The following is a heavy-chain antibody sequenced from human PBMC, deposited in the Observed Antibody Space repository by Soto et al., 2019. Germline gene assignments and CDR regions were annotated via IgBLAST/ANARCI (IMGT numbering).Heavy chain of an antibody. CDR3: ARVQTGYLIPRDFDY. V-gene: IGHV4-61*01. CDR2: IYYSGST. J-gene: IGHJ4*02. D-gene: IGHD3-9*01. CDR1: GGSVSSGSYY. Sequence: SETLSLTCTVSGGSVSSGSYYWSWIRHPPGKGLEWIGYIYYSGSTNYNPSLKSRVTISVDTSKNQFSLKLSSVTAADTAVYYCARVQTGYLIPRDFDYWGQGTLVTVSS.